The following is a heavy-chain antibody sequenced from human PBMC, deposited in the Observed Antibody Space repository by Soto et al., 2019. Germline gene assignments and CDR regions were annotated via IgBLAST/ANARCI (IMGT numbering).Heavy chain of an antibody. D-gene: IGHD1-26*01. Sequence: QVVLLQSGAEVKEPGSSVRLSCQVSGSTFHNSAFSWVRQAPGQGPEWLGGIVVMSNAADYSQRFQDRVMITADTSTSTLYMELGSLTFDDTAVYYCARAIKRWEVNYYFDYWGQGTLVTVAA. CDR2: IVVMSNAA. V-gene: IGHV1-69*06. CDR1: GSTFHNSA. J-gene: IGHJ4*02. CDR3: ARAIKRWEVNYYFDY.